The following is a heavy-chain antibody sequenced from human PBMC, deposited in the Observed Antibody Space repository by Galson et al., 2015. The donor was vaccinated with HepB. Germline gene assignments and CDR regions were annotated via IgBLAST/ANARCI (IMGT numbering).Heavy chain of an antibody. V-gene: IGHV3-30-3*01. CDR1: AFTFSRYA. CDR2: ISFDGSNK. J-gene: IGHJ3*02. Sequence: SLRLSCAASAFTFSRYAMHWVRQAPGKGLEWVAVISFDGSNKYYPDSVQGRFTISRDNSKNTLYLQMNSLTAEDTAVYYCAREALSRPYYYDSSNYSPGPFEIWGQGTMVTVSS. CDR3: AREALSRPYYYDSSNYSPGPFEI. D-gene: IGHD3-22*01.